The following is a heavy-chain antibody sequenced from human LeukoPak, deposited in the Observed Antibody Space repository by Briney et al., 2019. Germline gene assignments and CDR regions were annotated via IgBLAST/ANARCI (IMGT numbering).Heavy chain of an antibody. CDR1: GGTFSSYA. CDR3: ARDPGTSGWFRDY. J-gene: IGHJ4*02. Sequence: SVKVSCKASGGTFSSYAISWVRQAPGQGLEWMGRIIPILGIANYAQKFQGRVTVTADKSTSTAYMELSSLRSEDTAVYYCARDPGTSGWFRDYWGQGTLVTVSS. CDR2: IIPILGIA. V-gene: IGHV1-69*04. D-gene: IGHD6-19*01.